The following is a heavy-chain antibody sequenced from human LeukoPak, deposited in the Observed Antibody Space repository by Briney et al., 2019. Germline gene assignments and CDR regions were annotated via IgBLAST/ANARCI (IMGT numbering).Heavy chain of an antibody. J-gene: IGHJ4*02. CDR3: ARDETLYFDY. V-gene: IGHV4-61*02. CDR2: IYTSGST. Sequence: PSQTLSLTCTVSGGSISSGSYYWSWIRQPAGKGLEWIGRIYTSGSTNYNPPLKSRVTISVDTSKNQFSLKLSSVTAADTAVYYCARDETLYFDYWGQGTLVAVSS. CDR1: GGSISSGSYY.